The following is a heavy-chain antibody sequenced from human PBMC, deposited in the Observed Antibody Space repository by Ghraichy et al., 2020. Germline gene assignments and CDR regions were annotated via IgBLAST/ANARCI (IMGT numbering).Heavy chain of an antibody. CDR3: ARALSGWPGGDY. CDR2: IIPIFGTA. CDR1: GGTFSSYA. V-gene: IGHV1-69*13. J-gene: IGHJ4*02. Sequence: SVKVSCKASGGTFSSYAISWVRQAPGQGLEWMGGIIPIFGTANYAQKFQGRVTITADESTSTAYMELSSLRSEDTAVYYCARALSGWPGGDYWGQGTLVTVSS. D-gene: IGHD6-19*01.